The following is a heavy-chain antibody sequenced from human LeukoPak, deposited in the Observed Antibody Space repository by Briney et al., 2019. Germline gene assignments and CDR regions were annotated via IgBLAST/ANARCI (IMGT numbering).Heavy chain of an antibody. J-gene: IGHJ4*02. CDR2: INHSGGT. D-gene: IGHD3-3*01. Sequence: SETLSLTCAVYGGSFSGFYWSWIRQPPGKGLEWIGDINHSGGTNYIPSLKSRVTISVDTSKNQFSLKLSSVTAADTAVYYCARTLSEWRDFDYWGQGTLVTVSS. CDR3: ARTLSEWRDFDY. V-gene: IGHV4-34*01. CDR1: GGSFSGFY.